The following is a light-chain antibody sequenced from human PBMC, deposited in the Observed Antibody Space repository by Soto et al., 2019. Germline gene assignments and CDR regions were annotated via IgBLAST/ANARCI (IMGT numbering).Light chain of an antibody. CDR1: SSNIGSNT. CDR2: SDN. V-gene: IGLV1-44*01. Sequence: QSVLTQPPSASGTPGQRVTISCSGSSSNIGSNTVNWHQQLPGAAPKLLVHSDNQRPSGVPDRFSGSRSGTSASLAISGLQSEDEADYYCATWDDSLNVYVLFGGGTKLTVL. J-gene: IGLJ2*01. CDR3: ATWDDSLNVYVL.